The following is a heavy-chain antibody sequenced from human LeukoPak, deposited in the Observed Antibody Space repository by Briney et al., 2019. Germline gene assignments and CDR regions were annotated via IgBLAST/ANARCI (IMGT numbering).Heavy chain of an antibody. D-gene: IGHD2-2*02. CDR3: ARDIVVVPAAIREGGYYYYGMDV. J-gene: IGHJ6*02. Sequence: PSETLSLTCTVSGGSISPYYWSWIRQPPGKGLEWIGYIYYSGSTTYNPSLKSRVTISVDTSKTQFSLKLNSVTAADTAVYYCARDIVVVPAAIREGGYYYYGMDVWGQGTTVTVPS. V-gene: IGHV4-59*01. CDR2: IYYSGST. CDR1: GGSISPYY.